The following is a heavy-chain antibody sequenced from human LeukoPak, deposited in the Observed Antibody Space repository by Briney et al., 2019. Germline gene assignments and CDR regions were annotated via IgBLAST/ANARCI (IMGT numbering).Heavy chain of an antibody. CDR3: ARGVDPWPWFFDL. CDR2: ISPYNGKT. J-gene: IGHJ2*01. Sequence: ASVKVSCKASGCTFTSYGILWVRQAPGQGLEWMGWISPYNGKTNYAQKFRGRVTMTTDTSTTTAYMELRSLMSDDTAVYYCARGVDPWPWFFDLWGRGTLVTVSS. V-gene: IGHV1-18*01. CDR1: GCTFTSYG.